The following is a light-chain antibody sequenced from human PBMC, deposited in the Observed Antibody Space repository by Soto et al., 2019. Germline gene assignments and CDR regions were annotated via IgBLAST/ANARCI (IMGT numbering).Light chain of an antibody. V-gene: IGKV3-20*01. CDR3: QQYNSYSSWYT. J-gene: IGKJ2*01. Sequence: EIVLTQSPGTLSLSPGERATLSCRASQSVSSSYLAWYQQKPGQAPRLLIYGASSRATGIPDRFSGSGSGTDFTLTISRLEPEDFAVYYCQQYNSYSSWYTFGQGTKLEIK. CDR2: GAS. CDR1: QSVSSSY.